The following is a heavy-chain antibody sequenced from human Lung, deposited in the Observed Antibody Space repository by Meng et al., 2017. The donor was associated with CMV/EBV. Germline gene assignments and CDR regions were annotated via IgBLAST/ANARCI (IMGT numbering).Heavy chain of an antibody. CDR1: DGFTTRDDYY. CDR3: ARDSPGGYGYFDS. V-gene: IGHV4-30-4*01. CDR2: IHYSGTT. D-gene: IGHD5-12*01. Sequence: QGQLQESGLGLVNPSQTLSLTCTVSDGFTTRDDYYWSWIRQPPGKGLEWIGYIHYSGTTYYNPSLKSRIAISLDTSKNQFSLNLNSVTAADAAVYYCARDSPGGYGYFDSWGQGTLVTVSS. J-gene: IGHJ4*02.